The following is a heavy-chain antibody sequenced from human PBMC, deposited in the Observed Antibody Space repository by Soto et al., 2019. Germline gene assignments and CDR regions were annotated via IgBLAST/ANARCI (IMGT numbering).Heavy chain of an antibody. CDR2: INPKSGGT. J-gene: IGHJ6*02. D-gene: IGHD2-8*01. CDR3: ARGHSTDCSNGVCSFFYNHEMDV. CDR1: GYSFTDYH. Sequence: VASVKVSCKASGYSFTDYHIHWVRQAPGQGLEWLGRINPKSGGTSAAQKFQGWVTMTRDRSISTVCMELTRLRSDDTAVYFCARGHSTDCSNGVCSFFYNHEMDVWGQGTTVTVS. V-gene: IGHV1-2*04.